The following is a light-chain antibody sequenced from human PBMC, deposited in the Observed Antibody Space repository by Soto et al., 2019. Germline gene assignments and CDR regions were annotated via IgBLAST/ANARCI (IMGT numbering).Light chain of an antibody. CDR2: DAS. J-gene: IGKJ3*01. Sequence: EIVLTQSPATLSLSLGERATLSCRASQSIGSYLAWYQHKLGQPPRLLIHDASNRATGIPVRFSGSGSGTDFTLTISSLEPEDFAVYYCQQRSTWPPFSFGPGTKVDIK. CDR3: QQRSTWPPFS. V-gene: IGKV3-11*01. CDR1: QSIGSY.